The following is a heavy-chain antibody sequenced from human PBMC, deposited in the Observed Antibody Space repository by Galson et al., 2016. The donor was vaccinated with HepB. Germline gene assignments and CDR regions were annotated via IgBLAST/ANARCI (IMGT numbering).Heavy chain of an antibody. Sequence: SLRLSCAASGFIFNTFAMHWVRQAPGKGLEWLSFIPYDGSMTYYVDSVKGRFSISRDNSKDTLCLQVNCLRAEDTAVYYCARDRIPIYCRGGSCYYYLDYWGQGTLVTVSS. D-gene: IGHD2-15*01. CDR2: IPYDGSMT. CDR3: ARDRIPIYCRGGSCYYYLDY. J-gene: IGHJ4*02. V-gene: IGHV3-30-3*01. CDR1: GFIFNTFA.